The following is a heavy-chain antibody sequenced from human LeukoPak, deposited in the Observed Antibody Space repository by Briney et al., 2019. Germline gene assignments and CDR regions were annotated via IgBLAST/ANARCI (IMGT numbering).Heavy chain of an antibody. J-gene: IGHJ4*02. CDR1: GSSISSYY. CDR2: IYYSGST. D-gene: IGHD3-10*01. V-gene: IGHV4-59*01. CDR3: ARGGDDYNDY. Sequence: SETLSLTCTVSGSSISSYYWSWIRQPPGKGLEWIGYIYYSGSTNYNPSLKSRVTISVDTSKNQFSLKLSSVTAADTAVYYCARGGDDYNDYWGQGTLVTVSS.